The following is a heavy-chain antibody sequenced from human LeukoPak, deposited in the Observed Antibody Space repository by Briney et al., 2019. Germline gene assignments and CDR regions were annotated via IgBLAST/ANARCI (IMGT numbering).Heavy chain of an antibody. Sequence: GGSLRLSCAVSGFSVRANHIAWVRQGPGKGLEWGSGVLPGVVTHYTDSLKDRFTISTDNSNNILYRQLDSLRPLDTALYYCVRERDYDTYFDYWGRGTLVTVSS. D-gene: IGHD3-22*01. CDR2: VLPGVVT. CDR3: VRERDYDTYFDY. J-gene: IGHJ4*02. V-gene: IGHV3-53*01. CDR1: GFSVRANH.